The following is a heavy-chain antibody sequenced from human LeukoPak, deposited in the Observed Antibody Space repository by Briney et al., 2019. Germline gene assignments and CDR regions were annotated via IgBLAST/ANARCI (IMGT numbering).Heavy chain of an antibody. CDR1: GGSISSGGYS. J-gene: IGHJ5*02. Sequence: SETLSLTCAVSGGSISSGGYSWSWLRQPPGTGLEWIGYIYHSGSTYYNPSLKSRVTISVDRSKNQFSLKLSSVTAADTAVYYCASSIAVAGTGWFDPWGQGTLVTVSS. CDR3: ASSIAVAGTGWFDP. D-gene: IGHD6-19*01. V-gene: IGHV4-30-2*01. CDR2: IYHSGST.